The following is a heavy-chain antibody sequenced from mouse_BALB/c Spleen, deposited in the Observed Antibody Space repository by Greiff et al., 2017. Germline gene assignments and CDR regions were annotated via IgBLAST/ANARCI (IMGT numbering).Heavy chain of an antibody. J-gene: IGHJ2*01. V-gene: IGHV5-6-3*01. CDR3: ARERALGRDYFDY. CDR2: INSNGGST. CDR1: GFTFSSYG. Sequence: EVQRVESGGGLVQPGGSLKLSCAASGFTFSSYGMSWVRQTPDKRLELVATINSNGGSTYYPDSVKGRFTISRDNAKNTLYLQMSSLKSEDTAMYYCARERALGRDYFDYWGQGTTLTVSS. D-gene: IGHD4-1*01.